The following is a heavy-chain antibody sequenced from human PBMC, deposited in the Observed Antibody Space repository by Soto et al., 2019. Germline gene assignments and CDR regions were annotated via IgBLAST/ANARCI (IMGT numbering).Heavy chain of an antibody. Sequence: PSETLSLTCTVSGGSISSGDYYWSWIRQPPGKGMEWIGYIYYSGSTYYNPSLKSRVTISVDTSKNQFSLKLSFVTAADTAVYYCARGLGSGTVPPGNWFDPWGQGTLVTVSS. J-gene: IGHJ5*02. D-gene: IGHD1-1*01. CDR1: GGSISSGDYY. CDR3: ARGLGSGTVPPGNWFDP. V-gene: IGHV4-30-4*01. CDR2: IYYSGST.